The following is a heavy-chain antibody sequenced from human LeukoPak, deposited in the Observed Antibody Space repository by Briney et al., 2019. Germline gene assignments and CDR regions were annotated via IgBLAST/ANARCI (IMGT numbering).Heavy chain of an antibody. CDR1: GYTFTSYG. D-gene: IGHD4/OR15-4a*01. CDR3: ARAGELNDYVGNYRGVPDY. V-gene: IGHV1-18*04. J-gene: IGHJ4*02. CDR2: ISAYNGNT. Sequence: ASVKVSCKASGYTFTSYGISWVRQAPGQGLEWMGWISAYNGNTNYAQKLQGRVTMTTDTSTSTAYMELRSLRSDDTAVDYCARAGELNDYVGNYRGVPDYWDQGTLVSVSS.